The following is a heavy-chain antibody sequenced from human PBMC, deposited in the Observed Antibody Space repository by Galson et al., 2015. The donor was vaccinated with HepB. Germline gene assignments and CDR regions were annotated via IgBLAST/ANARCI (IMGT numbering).Heavy chain of an antibody. D-gene: IGHD6-19*01. J-gene: IGHJ3*02. Sequence: SLRLSCAAYGFTFGDYAVSWVRQAPGKGLEWVGFIRSKPYGGTTEYAASVKGRFTISRDDSKSIAYLQMNSLKTEDTAVYYCTRDSRIAVAGSDASDIWGQGTMVTVSS. CDR2: IRSKPYGGTT. V-gene: IGHV3-49*04. CDR1: GFTFGDYA. CDR3: TRDSRIAVAGSDASDI.